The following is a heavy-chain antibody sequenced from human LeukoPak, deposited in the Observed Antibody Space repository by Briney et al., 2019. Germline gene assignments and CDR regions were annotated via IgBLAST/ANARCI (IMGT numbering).Heavy chain of an antibody. D-gene: IGHD6-13*01. CDR3: ARHRLPPAFSEGGLQLAHPTYYYYGMDV. CDR2: IYPGDSDT. Sequence: GESLQISCKGSGYSFTSYWIGWVRQMPGKGLEWMGIIYPGDSDTRYSPSFQGQVTISADKSISTAYLQWSSLKASDTAMYYCARHRLPPAFSEGGLQLAHPTYYYYGMDVWGQGTTVTVSS. J-gene: IGHJ6*02. CDR1: GYSFTSYW. V-gene: IGHV5-51*01.